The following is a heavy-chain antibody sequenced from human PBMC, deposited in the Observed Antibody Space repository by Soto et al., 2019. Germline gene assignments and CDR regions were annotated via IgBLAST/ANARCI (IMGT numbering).Heavy chain of an antibody. J-gene: IGHJ4*02. Sequence: GASVKLSGKDSGYTFTSYDINWVRQAPGQGLEWMGWISAYNGNTNYAQKLQGRVTMTTDTSTSTAYMELRSLRSDDTAVYYCARAEKYSGYGIRDYWGQGTLVTVSS. D-gene: IGHD5-12*01. V-gene: IGHV1-18*01. CDR1: GYTFTSYD. CDR2: ISAYNGNT. CDR3: ARAEKYSGYGIRDY.